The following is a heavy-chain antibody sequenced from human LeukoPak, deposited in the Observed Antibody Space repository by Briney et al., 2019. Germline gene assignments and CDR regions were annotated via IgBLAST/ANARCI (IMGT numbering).Heavy chain of an antibody. CDR3: ARDRDVAVHHPFY. Sequence: SGTLSLTCAVSGVSIIRTNCWIWVRQTPGRGLEWIGEIYYDGVTDYNPSLKSRVTISIDKSKNHFSLNLTSVTAADTAVYYCARDRDVAVHHPFYWGQGTLVTVSS. J-gene: IGHJ4*02. V-gene: IGHV4-4*02. CDR1: GVSIIRTNC. D-gene: IGHD5-24*01. CDR2: IYYDGVT.